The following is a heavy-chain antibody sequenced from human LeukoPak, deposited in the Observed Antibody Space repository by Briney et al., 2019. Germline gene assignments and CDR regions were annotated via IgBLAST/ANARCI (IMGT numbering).Heavy chain of an antibody. CDR3: ARTYYYGSDPFDP. D-gene: IGHD3-10*01. Sequence: ASVTVSCKASGYTFTGYYMHWVRQAPGQGLEWMGCINPNSGGTNYAQKFQGRVTMTRDTSISTAYMELSRLRSDDTAVYYCARTYYYGSDPFDPWGQGTLVTVSS. V-gene: IGHV1-2*02. J-gene: IGHJ5*02. CDR1: GYTFTGYY. CDR2: INPNSGGT.